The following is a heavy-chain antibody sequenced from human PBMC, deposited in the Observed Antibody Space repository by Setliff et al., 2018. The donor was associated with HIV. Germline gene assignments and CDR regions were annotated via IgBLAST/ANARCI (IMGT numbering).Heavy chain of an antibody. Sequence: GGSLRLSCATSGFTFDSYSIIWVRQAPGKGLEWVSYISGLGGGTIYYADSVRGRFTISRDNAKNSLYLQMNSLRAEDTAVYYCAKDYLSRRVVAATPTHTEYWGQGTLVTVSS. CDR3: AKDYLSRRVVAATPTHTEY. CDR1: GFTFDSYS. J-gene: IGHJ4*02. D-gene: IGHD2-15*01. V-gene: IGHV3-48*04. CDR2: ISGLGGGTI.